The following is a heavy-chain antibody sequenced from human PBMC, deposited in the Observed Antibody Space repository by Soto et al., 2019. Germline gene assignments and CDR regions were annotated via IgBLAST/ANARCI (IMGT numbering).Heavy chain of an antibody. D-gene: IGHD5-18*01. J-gene: IGHJ4*02. Sequence: QVQLQESGPGLVKPSQTLSLTCTVSGGSISSAAHYWSWIRQHPGKGLEWIGYISHSGSTYYTQSLKSHVIISADTSKNQFSVNLTSVTAADTAVYYCAREYTYGSNFFDCWGQGALVTVSS. CDR2: ISHSGST. V-gene: IGHV4-31*01. CDR1: GGSISSAAHY. CDR3: AREYTYGSNFFDC.